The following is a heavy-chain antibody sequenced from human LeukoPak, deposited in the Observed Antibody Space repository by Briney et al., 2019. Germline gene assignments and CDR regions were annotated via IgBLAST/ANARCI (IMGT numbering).Heavy chain of an antibody. D-gene: IGHD1-7*01. CDR3: AKTRRPGGNYYFDY. CDR1: GFTFSSYD. V-gene: IGHV3-23*01. Sequence: GGSLRLSCAASGFTFSSYDMSWVRQAPGKGLEWVSIISGSGGSTYYADSVKGRFTVSRDKSQNTLYLLMNGLRAADTAVYHCAKTRRPGGNYYFDYWGQGTLVTVSS. J-gene: IGHJ4*02. CDR2: ISGSGGST.